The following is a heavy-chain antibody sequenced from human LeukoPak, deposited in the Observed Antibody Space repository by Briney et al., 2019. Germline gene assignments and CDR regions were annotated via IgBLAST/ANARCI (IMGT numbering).Heavy chain of an antibody. Sequence: PSETLSLTCAVYGGSFSGYYWSWIRQPPGKGLEWIGEINHSGSTNYNPSLKSRVTISVDTSKNQFSLKLSSVTAADTAVYYCARVYTGSGAFDIWGQGTMVTVSS. D-gene: IGHD3-16*01. V-gene: IGHV4-34*01. CDR1: GGSFSGYY. J-gene: IGHJ3*02. CDR2: INHSGST. CDR3: ARVYTGSGAFDI.